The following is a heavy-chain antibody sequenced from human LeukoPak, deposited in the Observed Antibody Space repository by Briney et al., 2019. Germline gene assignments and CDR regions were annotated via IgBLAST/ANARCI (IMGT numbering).Heavy chain of an antibody. CDR2: IKEDGSET. CDR3: VRDGRWPLAGDY. D-gene: IGHD4-23*01. J-gene: IGHJ4*02. CDR1: GFTLRTYW. V-gene: IGHV3-7*01. Sequence: GGSLRLSCEVSGFTLRTYWMSWVRQAPGQGLEWVACIKEDGSETYYVNSVKGRFTISRDNVKNSIYLEMNSLRGDDTAVYYCVRDGRWPLAGDYWGQGTLVAVSS.